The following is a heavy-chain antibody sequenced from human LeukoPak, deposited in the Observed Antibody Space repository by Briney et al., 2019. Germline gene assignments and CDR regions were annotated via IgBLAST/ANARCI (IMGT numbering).Heavy chain of an antibody. CDR1: GFTFSTYG. J-gene: IGHJ4*02. Sequence: GGTLRLSCEASGFTFSTYGMSWVRQAPGKGLEWVSAISGSGGSTYYADSVKGRFTISRDNSKNTLYLQMNSLRAEDTAVYYCAKAPPRGWLGRGWDYWGQGTLVTVSS. CDR2: ISGSGGST. CDR3: AKAPPRGWLGRGWDY. D-gene: IGHD6-19*01. V-gene: IGHV3-23*01.